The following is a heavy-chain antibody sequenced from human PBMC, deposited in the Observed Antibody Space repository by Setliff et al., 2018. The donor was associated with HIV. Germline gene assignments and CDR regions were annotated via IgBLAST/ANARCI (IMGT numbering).Heavy chain of an antibody. CDR3: AATSDTAMVVNWYFDL. V-gene: IGHV4-4*08. CDR2: IYTSGST. J-gene: IGHJ2*01. D-gene: IGHD5-18*01. Sequence: SETLSLTCTVSGGSISSYYWSWIRQPPGEGLEWIGYIYTSGSTNYNPSLKSRVTISVDTSKNQFSLKLSSVTAADTAVYYCAATSDTAMVVNWYFDLWGRGTLVTVSS. CDR1: GGSISSYY.